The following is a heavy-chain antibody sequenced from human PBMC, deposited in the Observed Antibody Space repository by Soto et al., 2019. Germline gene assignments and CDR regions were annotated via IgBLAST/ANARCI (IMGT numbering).Heavy chain of an antibody. CDR3: AKSRVFIGAIVTLLDS. D-gene: IGHD3-16*02. V-gene: IGHV3-23*01. Sequence: PGGSLRLSCAASGFTFSGYAMHWVRQAPEKGLEWVASISNNGDTAYYADSVKGRFTISRGNSENTLYLQMNGLRADDTALYFCAKSRVFIGAIVTLLDSWGQGTQVTVSS. J-gene: IGHJ4*02. CDR2: ISNNGDTA. CDR1: GFTFSGYA.